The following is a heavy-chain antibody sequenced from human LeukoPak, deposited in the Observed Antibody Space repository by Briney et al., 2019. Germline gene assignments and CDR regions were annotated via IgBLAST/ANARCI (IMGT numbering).Heavy chain of an antibody. Sequence: SVKVSCKASGGTFSSYTISWVRQAPGQGLEWMGRIIPILGIANYAQKFQGRVTITADKSTSTAYMELSSLRSEDTAVYYCARGILGCCSSTSCYSGAFDIWGQGTMVTVSS. CDR2: IIPILGIA. J-gene: IGHJ3*02. V-gene: IGHV1-69*02. CDR3: ARGILGCCSSTSCYSGAFDI. CDR1: GGTFSSYT. D-gene: IGHD2-2*01.